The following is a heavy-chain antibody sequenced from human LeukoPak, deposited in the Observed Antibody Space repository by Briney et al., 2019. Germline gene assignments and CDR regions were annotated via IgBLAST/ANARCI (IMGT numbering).Heavy chain of an antibody. V-gene: IGHV4-34*01. J-gene: IGHJ3*02. CDR3: ARAGGYQGAFDI. D-gene: IGHD3-22*01. Sequence: PSETLSLTCAVYGGSFSGYYWSWIRQPPGKGLEWIGEINHSGSTNYNPSLKSRVTISVDTSKNQFSLKRSSVTAADTAVYYCARAGGYQGAFDIWGHGTMVTVSS. CDR2: INHSGST. CDR1: GGSFSGYY.